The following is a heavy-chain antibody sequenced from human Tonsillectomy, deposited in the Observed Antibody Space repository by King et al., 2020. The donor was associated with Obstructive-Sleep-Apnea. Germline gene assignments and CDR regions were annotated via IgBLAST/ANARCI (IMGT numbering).Heavy chain of an antibody. J-gene: IGHJ4*02. CDR2: INHSGST. CDR1: GGSFSGYY. CDR3: ARSLAAAGPYYFDY. D-gene: IGHD6-13*01. Sequence: HVQLQQWGARLLKPSETLSLTCAVYGGSFSGYYWSWIRQPPGKGLEWIGEINHSGSTNYNPSLKSRVTISVDTSKNQFSLKLSSVTAADTAVYFCARSLAAAGPYYFDYWGQGTLVPVSS. V-gene: IGHV4-34*01.